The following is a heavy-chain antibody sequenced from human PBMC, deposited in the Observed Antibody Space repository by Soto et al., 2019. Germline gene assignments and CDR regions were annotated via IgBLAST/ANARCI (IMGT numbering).Heavy chain of an antibody. J-gene: IGHJ4*02. D-gene: IGHD2-21*02. CDR3: ARTQLAYCGGDCDSRIDY. V-gene: IGHV1-69*02. CDR1: GDTFSSYT. CDR2: IIPILGIA. Sequence: QVQLVQSGAEVKKPGSSVKVSCKASGDTFSSYTISWVRQAPGQGLEWMGRIIPILGIANYAQKFQGRVTITADKSTSTADMELSSLRSEDTAVYYCARTQLAYCGGDCDSRIDYWGQGTLVTVSS.